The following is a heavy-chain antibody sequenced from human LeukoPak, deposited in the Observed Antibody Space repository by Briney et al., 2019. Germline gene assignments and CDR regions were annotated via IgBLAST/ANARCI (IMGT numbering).Heavy chain of an antibody. Sequence: GGSLRLSCAASGFTFSSYAMHWVRQAPGKGLEWVAVISYDGSNKYYADSVKGRFTISRDNSKNTLYLQMNSLRAEDTAVYYCARLRDDYVWGSYRYPDYWGQGTLVTVSS. CDR3: ARLRDDYVWGSYRYPDY. CDR2: ISYDGSNK. CDR1: GFTFSSYA. D-gene: IGHD3-16*02. V-gene: IGHV3-30*04. J-gene: IGHJ4*02.